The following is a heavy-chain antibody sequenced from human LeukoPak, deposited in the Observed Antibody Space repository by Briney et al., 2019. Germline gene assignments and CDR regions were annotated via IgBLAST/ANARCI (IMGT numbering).Heavy chain of an antibody. CDR1: GYTFTGYY. CDR3: ARGELRNSFDY. D-gene: IGHD1-26*01. V-gene: IGHV1-69*13. J-gene: IGHJ4*02. CDR2: IIPIFGTA. Sequence: ASVKVSCKASGYTFTGYYIHWVRQAPGQGLEWMGGIIPIFGTANYAQKFQGRVTITADESTSTAYMELSSLRSEDTAVYYCARGELRNSFDYWGQGTLVTVSS.